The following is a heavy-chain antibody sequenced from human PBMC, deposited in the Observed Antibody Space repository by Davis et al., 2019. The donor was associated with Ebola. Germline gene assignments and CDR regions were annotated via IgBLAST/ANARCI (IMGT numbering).Heavy chain of an antibody. D-gene: IGHD6-19*01. V-gene: IGHV3-30*14. Sequence: SLKISCAASGFTFSSYAMHWVRQAPGKRLEWVAVISYDGSNKYYADFVKGRFTISSDTSKNTLYLQMNSLRAEDTAVYYCTSYIAVAGTSDYFDYWGQGTLVTVSS. J-gene: IGHJ4*02. CDR3: TSYIAVAGTSDYFDY. CDR2: ISYDGSNK. CDR1: GFTFSSYA.